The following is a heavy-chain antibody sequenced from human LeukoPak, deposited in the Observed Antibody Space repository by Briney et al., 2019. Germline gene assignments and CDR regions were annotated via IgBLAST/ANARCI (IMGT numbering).Heavy chain of an antibody. CDR3: ARDGGAVARTTAFDY. CDR2: MNPNSGNT. J-gene: IGHJ4*02. Sequence: ASVTVSCKASGYTFTSDDINWVRQATGEGLEWMGWMNPNSGNTGYAQTFQGRVTITADKSTSTAYIELSSLTSADTAVYYCARDGGAVARTTAFDYWGKGTRVTVSS. V-gene: IGHV1-8*01. CDR1: GYTFTSDD. D-gene: IGHD6-19*01.